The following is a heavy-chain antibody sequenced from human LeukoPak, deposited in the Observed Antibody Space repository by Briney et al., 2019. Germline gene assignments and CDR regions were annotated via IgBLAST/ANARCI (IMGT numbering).Heavy chain of an antibody. CDR3: ARDTYAGVDY. D-gene: IGHD3-10*01. J-gene: IGHJ4*02. V-gene: IGHV4-59*01. Sequence: SETLSLTCTVSGGSISSYYWSRIRQPPGKGLEWIGYIYYSGSTNYNPSLKSRVTISVDTSKNQFSLKLSSVTAADTAVYYCARDTYAGVDYWGQGTLVTVSS. CDR1: GGSISSYY. CDR2: IYYSGST.